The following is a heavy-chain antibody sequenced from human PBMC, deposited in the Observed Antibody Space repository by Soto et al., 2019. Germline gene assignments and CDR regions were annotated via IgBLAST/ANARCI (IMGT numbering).Heavy chain of an antibody. D-gene: IGHD2-2*01. V-gene: IGHV1-69*01. CDR1: GGTFSSYA. Sequence: QVQLVQSGAEVKKPGSSVKVSCKASGGTFSSYAISWVRQAPGQGLEWMGGIIPISGTANYAQKFQGRVTITADESTSTAHMELSSLRSEDTAVYYCARSQGSSTSLEIYYYYYYGMDVWGQATRVTVSS. CDR3: ARSQGSSTSLEIYYYYYYGMDV. CDR2: IIPISGTA. J-gene: IGHJ6*02.